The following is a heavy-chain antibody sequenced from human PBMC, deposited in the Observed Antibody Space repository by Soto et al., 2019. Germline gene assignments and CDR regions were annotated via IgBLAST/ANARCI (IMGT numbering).Heavy chain of an antibody. CDR2: IYWDDDK. CDR1: GFSLSTSGVG. V-gene: IGHV2-5*02. CDR3: AHRDVWGSYRYTGPFDY. D-gene: IGHD3-16*02. J-gene: IGHJ4*02. Sequence: QITLKESGPTLVKPTQTLTLTCTFSGFSLSTSGVGVGWIRQPPGKALEWLALIYWDDDKRYSPSLKSRLTITKDTSKNQVVLTMTNMDPVDTATYYCAHRDVWGSYRYTGPFDYWGQGTLVTVSS.